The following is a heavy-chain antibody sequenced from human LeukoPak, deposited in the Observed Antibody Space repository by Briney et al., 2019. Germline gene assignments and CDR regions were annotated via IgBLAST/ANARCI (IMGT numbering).Heavy chain of an antibody. CDR3: ARVIAAAGTDWFDP. CDR1: GGSISGYY. Sequence: PSETLSLTCTVSGGSISGYYWSWIRQPPGKGLEWIGCIYYSGSTNYNPSLKGRVTISVDTSKNQFSLKLSSVTAAHTAVYYCARVIAAAGTDWFDPWGPGTLVTVSS. CDR2: IYYSGST. J-gene: IGHJ5*02. D-gene: IGHD6-13*01. V-gene: IGHV4-59*01.